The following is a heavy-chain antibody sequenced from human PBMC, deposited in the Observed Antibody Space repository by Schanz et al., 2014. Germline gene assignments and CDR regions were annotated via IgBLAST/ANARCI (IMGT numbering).Heavy chain of an antibody. CDR1: GASISSSNW. CDR3: ARDSLRGASGGYRMDV. Sequence: QVQLQESGPGLVKPSGTLSLTCAVSGASISSSNWWSWVRQPPGKGLEWIGEIYHSGNTNYNASLKSRVTISGDKSKNQFSLKVRSVTAAGTGVYYCARDSLRGASGGYRMDVWGQGTTVTVSS. J-gene: IGHJ6*02. CDR2: IYHSGNT. V-gene: IGHV4-4*02. D-gene: IGHD6-13*01.